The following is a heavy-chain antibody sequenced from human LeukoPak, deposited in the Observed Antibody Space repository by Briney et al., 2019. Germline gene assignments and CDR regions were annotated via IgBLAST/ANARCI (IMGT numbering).Heavy chain of an antibody. Sequence: SVKVSCKASGYTFTSYAMNWVRQAPGQGLEWMGGIIPIFGTANYAQKFQGRVTITADESTSTAYMELSSLRSEDTAVYYCARDRGSSGWENNNYFDYWGQGTLVTVSS. CDR2: IIPIFGTA. CDR3: ARDRGSSGWENNNYFDY. V-gene: IGHV1-69*13. J-gene: IGHJ4*02. CDR1: GYTFTSYA. D-gene: IGHD6-19*01.